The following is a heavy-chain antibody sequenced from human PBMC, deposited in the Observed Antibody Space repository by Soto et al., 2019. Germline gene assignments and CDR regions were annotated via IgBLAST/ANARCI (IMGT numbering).Heavy chain of an antibody. V-gene: IGHV4-31*03. CDR3: ARRTPGYETPSFGY. CDR2: IYYSGST. CDR1: GGSISSGGYY. D-gene: IGHD5-12*01. Sequence: PSETLSLTCTVSGGSISSGGYYWSWIRQHPGKGLEWIGYIYYSGSTYYNPSLKSRVTISVDTSKNQFSLKLSSVTAADTAVYYCARRTPGYETPSFGYWGQGTLVTVSS. J-gene: IGHJ4*02.